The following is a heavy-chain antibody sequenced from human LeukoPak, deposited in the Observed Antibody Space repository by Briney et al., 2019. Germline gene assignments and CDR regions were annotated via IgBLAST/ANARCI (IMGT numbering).Heavy chain of an antibody. D-gene: IGHD3-3*01. CDR1: GYSISSGYY. J-gene: IGHJ3*02. V-gene: IGHV4-38-2*02. CDR2: IYHSGST. CDR3: ARDRSITIFGVVHDAFDI. Sequence: PSETLSLTCAVSGYSISSGYYWGWIRQPPGKGLEWIGSIYHSGSTYYNPSLKSRVTISVDTSKNQFSLKLSSVTAADTAVYYCARDRSITIFGVVHDAFDIWGQGTMVTVSS.